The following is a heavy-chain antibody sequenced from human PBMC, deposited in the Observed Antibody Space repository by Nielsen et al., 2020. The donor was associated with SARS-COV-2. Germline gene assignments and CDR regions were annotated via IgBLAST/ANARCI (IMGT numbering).Heavy chain of an antibody. J-gene: IGHJ6*02. V-gene: IGHV3-7*01. CDR2: IKQDGSEK. CDR3: ASSLEYYYDSSGYYRVLYYYYGMDV. CDR1: GFTFSSYW. Sequence: GESLKISCAASGFTFSSYWMSWVRQAPGKGLEWVANIKQDGSEKYYVDSVKGRFTISRDNAKNSLYLQMNSLRAEDTAVYYCASSLEYYYDSSGYYRVLYYYYGMDVWGQGTTVTVSS. D-gene: IGHD3-22*01.